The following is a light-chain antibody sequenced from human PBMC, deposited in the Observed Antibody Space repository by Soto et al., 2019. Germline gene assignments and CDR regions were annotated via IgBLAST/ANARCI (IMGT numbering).Light chain of an antibody. CDR2: EVT. CDR3: SSYTSSSSYVV. Sequence: QSALTQPASVSGSPGQSITISCTGTSSDVGGYDYVSWYQQHPGKAPKLMIYEVTNRASGISNRFSGSKSGTTASLTISGLQAEDEADYYCSSYTSSSSYVVVGGGTKLTVL. V-gene: IGLV2-14*01. J-gene: IGLJ2*01. CDR1: SSDVGGYDY.